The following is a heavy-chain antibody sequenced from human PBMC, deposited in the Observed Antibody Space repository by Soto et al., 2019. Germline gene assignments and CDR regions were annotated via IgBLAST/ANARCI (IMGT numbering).Heavy chain of an antibody. D-gene: IGHD2-15*01. J-gene: IGHJ5*02. Sequence: PGGSLRLSCAASGFTFSTYWMSWVRQAPGKGLEWVANIKQDGSEKYYVDSVKGRFTISRDNAKNSLYVQMNSLRAEDTAVYYCARHYCSGGTCLFGPWGQGTLVT. CDR1: GFTFSTYW. CDR2: IKQDGSEK. CDR3: ARHYCSGGTCLFGP. V-gene: IGHV3-7*01.